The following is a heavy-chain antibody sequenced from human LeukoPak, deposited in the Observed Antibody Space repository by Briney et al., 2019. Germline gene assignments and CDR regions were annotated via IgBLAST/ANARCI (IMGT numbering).Heavy chain of an antibody. CDR2: IIPIFGTA. CDR1: GGTFSSYA. J-gene: IGHJ3*02. CDR3: ASPVVVTAIDAFDI. V-gene: IGHV1-69*13. Sequence: ASVKVSCKASGGTFSSYAISWVRQAPGQGLEWMGGIIPIFGTANYAQKFQGRVTTTADESTSTAYMELSSLRSEDTAVYYCASPVVVTAIDAFDIWGQGTMVTVSS. D-gene: IGHD2-21*02.